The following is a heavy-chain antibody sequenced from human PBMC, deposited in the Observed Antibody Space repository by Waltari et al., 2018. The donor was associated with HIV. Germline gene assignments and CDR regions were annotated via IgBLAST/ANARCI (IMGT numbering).Heavy chain of an antibody. CDR2: MSPSTGNT. CDR1: GFTFTDND. J-gene: IGHJ4*02. Sequence: QVQLVQSGAEVKEPGTSVKVSCRTSGFTFTDNDINWVRHVSGQGFEWVGYMSPSTGNTGHARKFQGKVTMTKNTFAKTAYLELTDLTFEDTAVYYCALARPGAIFGDHWGQGTRVTVSS. D-gene: IGHD3-3*01. CDR3: ALARPGAIFGDH. V-gene: IGHV1-8*01.